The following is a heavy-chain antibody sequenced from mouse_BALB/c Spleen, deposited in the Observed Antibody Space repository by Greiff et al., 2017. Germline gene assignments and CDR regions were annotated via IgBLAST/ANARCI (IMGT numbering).Heavy chain of an antibody. CDR2: IYWDDDK. J-gene: IGHJ4*01. CDR1: GFSLSTSGMG. D-gene: IGHD4-1*01. V-gene: IGHV8-12*01. Sequence: QVTLKVSGPGILQPSQTLSLTCSFSGFSLSTSGMGVSWIRQPSGKGLEWLAHIYWDDDKRYNPSLKSRLTISKDTSSNQVFLKITSVDTADTATYYCARTNWPYAMDYWGQGTSVTVSS. CDR3: ARTNWPYAMDY.